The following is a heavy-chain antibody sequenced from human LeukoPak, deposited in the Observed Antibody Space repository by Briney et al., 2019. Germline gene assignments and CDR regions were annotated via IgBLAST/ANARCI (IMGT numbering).Heavy chain of an antibody. CDR1: GLKNNFW. J-gene: IGHJ4*02. CDR3: ASQQDLEYSLSSGGYYFDS. V-gene: IGHV3-7*01. Sequence: GGSLRLACAASGLKNNFWMSWVRQGPGKGLEGVANIKHDGSETCYGDSVEGRFTISRDNATISVFLEMSSLRAEDTAVYYCASQQDLEYSLSSGGYYFDSWGQGVLVTVSS. CDR2: IKHDGSET. D-gene: IGHD3-16*01.